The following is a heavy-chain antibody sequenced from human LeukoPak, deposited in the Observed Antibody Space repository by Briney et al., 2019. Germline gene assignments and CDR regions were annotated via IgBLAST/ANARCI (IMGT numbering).Heavy chain of an antibody. Sequence: VASVKVSCMASGYTFTGYYMRWVRQAPGQGLEWMGWINPNSGGTNYAQKSQGRVTMTRDTSISTAYMELSRLKSDDTAVYYCARDQDPGAFDIWGQGTMVTVSS. CDR2: INPNSGGT. CDR1: GYTFTGYY. V-gene: IGHV1-2*02. J-gene: IGHJ3*02. CDR3: ARDQDPGAFDI.